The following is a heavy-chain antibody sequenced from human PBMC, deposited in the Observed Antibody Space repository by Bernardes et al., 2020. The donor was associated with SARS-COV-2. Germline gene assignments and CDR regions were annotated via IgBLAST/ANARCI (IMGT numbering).Heavy chain of an antibody. Sequence: ASMKVSCKVSGYTLTEFSMHWVRQAPGKGLEWMGGFDPEDGETVYAQKFQGRVTMTEDTSTDTSYMDLSSLRSEDTAVYYCATVRSRGWYFDLWGRGTLVTVSS. CDR1: GYTLTEFS. J-gene: IGHJ2*01. CDR3: ATVRSRGWYFDL. CDR2: FDPEDGET. D-gene: IGHD3-10*01. V-gene: IGHV1-24*01.